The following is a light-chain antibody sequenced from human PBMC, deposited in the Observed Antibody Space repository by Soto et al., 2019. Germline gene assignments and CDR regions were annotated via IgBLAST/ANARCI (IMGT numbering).Light chain of an antibody. J-gene: IGKJ5*01. CDR3: QQYNHWPPIT. V-gene: IGKV3-15*01. CDR2: GAS. CDR1: QSVSTY. Sequence: EIVLTQSPATLTLSPGERATLSCRASQSVSTYISWFQQKPGHPPRLLIYGASTRATGIPARFSGSGSRTQFTQNTSTLHYAAFAVYYCQQYNHWPPITFGEVTRLEIK.